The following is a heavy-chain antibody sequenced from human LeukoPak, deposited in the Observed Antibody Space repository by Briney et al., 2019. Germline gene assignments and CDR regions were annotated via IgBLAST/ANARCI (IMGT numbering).Heavy chain of an antibody. Sequence: ASVKASCKASGYIFTNYDINWVRQATGQGPEWMGWINADSGNTGFAQEFQGRVTMTRDTSISTAYMELSSLRSEDTAVYYCASHLYSNYVPPRGMDVWGQGTTVTVSS. V-gene: IGHV1-8*01. CDR1: GYIFTNYD. CDR2: INADSGNT. CDR3: ASHLYSNYVPPRGMDV. D-gene: IGHD4-11*01. J-gene: IGHJ6*02.